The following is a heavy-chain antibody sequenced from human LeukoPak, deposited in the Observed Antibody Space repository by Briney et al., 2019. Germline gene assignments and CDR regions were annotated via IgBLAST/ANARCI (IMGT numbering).Heavy chain of an antibody. J-gene: IGHJ5*02. V-gene: IGHV4-34*01. Sequence: SETLSLTCTVSGGSISGYYWSWIRQPPGKGLEWIGEINHSGSTNYNPSLKSRVTISVDTSKNQFSLKLTSVTAADTAVFYCARESGYYDVLTGYYNQNWSDPWGQGTLVTVSS. CDR3: ARESGYYDVLTGYYNQNWSDP. CDR1: GGSISGYY. D-gene: IGHD3-9*01. CDR2: INHSGST.